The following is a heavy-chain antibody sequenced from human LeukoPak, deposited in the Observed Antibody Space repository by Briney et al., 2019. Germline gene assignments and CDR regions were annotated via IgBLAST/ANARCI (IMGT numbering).Heavy chain of an antibody. CDR1: GGSVSTTSYF. CDR3: AGQGDGYCSSTNCLYTFDY. J-gene: IGHJ4*02. V-gene: IGHV4-39*01. D-gene: IGHD2-2*03. Sequence: SETLSLTCAVSGGSVSTTSYFWGWIRQPPGKGLEWIASIYYSGDTYYSPSLKSRVTISEDTSKNQFSLNLNSVTAADTAVYYCAGQGDGYCSSTNCLYTFDYWGQGILVTVSS. CDR2: IYYSGDT.